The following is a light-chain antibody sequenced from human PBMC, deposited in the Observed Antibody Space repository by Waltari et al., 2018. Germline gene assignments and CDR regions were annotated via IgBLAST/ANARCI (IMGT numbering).Light chain of an antibody. Sequence: QSVLTQPPSASGTPGQRVPISCSGSSSNIGRNYVYWYQQLPGTAPKLLSYWNTQRPSGVPDRFSGSKSGTSASLAISGLRSEDEADYYCAAWDDSLSGFYVFGTGTKVTVL. CDR2: WNT. CDR1: SSNIGRNY. CDR3: AAWDDSLSGFYV. V-gene: IGLV1-47*01. J-gene: IGLJ1*01.